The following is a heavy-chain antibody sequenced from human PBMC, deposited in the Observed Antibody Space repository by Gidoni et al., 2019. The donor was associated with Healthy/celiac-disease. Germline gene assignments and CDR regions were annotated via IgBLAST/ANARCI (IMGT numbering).Heavy chain of an antibody. CDR2: ISSSSSTI. Sequence: EVQLVESGGGLVQPGGSLRLPCAASVFTFSSYSMNWVRQAPGKGLEWVSYISSSSSTIYYADSVKGRFTISRDNAKNSLYLQMNSLRDEDTAVYYCARCNYYGSGPYGMDVWGQGTTVTVSS. CDR1: VFTFSSYS. D-gene: IGHD3-10*01. V-gene: IGHV3-48*02. J-gene: IGHJ6*02. CDR3: ARCNYYGSGPYGMDV.